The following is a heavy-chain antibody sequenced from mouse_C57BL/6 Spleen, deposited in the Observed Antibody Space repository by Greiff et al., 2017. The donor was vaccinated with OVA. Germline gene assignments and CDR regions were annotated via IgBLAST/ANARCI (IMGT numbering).Heavy chain of an antibody. V-gene: IGHV14-4*01. CDR3: ATNLERFDY. CDR1: GFNIKDYY. J-gene: IGHJ3*01. CDR2: IDPENGDT. Sequence: EVQLQESGAELVRPGASVKLSCTASGFNIKDYYMHWVKQRPEQGLEWIRWIDPENGDTEYASKFQGKATITADTSSNTAYLQLSSLTSEDTAVYYCATNLERFDYWGQGTLVTVSA.